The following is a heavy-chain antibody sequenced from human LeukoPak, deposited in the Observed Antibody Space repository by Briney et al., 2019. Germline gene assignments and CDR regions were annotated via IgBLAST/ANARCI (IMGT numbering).Heavy chain of an antibody. D-gene: IGHD6-6*01. V-gene: IGHV4-34*01. Sequence: PSETLSLTCAVYGGSFSGYYWIWIRQPPGKGLEWIGEIDHSGSTNYSPSLKSRVTISVDTSKNQFSLRLSSVTAADTAVYYCARSGGSSSSVRVDYWGQGTLVTVSS. CDR3: ARSGGSSSSVRVDY. CDR2: IDHSGST. CDR1: GGSFSGYY. J-gene: IGHJ4*02.